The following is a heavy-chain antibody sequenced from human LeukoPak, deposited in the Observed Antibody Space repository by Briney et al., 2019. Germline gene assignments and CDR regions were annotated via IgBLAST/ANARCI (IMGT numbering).Heavy chain of an antibody. V-gene: IGHV3-66*01. Sequence: GGSLRLSCAVSGFTVSNDYVSWVRQTPGKGLEWVSVIYSGGSTYYADSVKGRFTISRDNSKNTVYLQMNSLRAEDTAVYYCARVWANMLFAYWGQGTLVTVSS. CDR3: ARVWANMLFAY. J-gene: IGHJ4*02. CDR1: GFTVSNDY. CDR2: IYSGGST. D-gene: IGHD3-16*01.